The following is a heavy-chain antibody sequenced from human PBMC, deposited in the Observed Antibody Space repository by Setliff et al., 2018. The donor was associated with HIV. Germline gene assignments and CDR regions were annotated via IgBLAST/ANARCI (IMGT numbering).Heavy chain of an antibody. V-gene: IGHV5-51*01. CDR1: GYSFSSYW. J-gene: IGHJ6*02. CDR3: ARLGGICSGGSCTALAYTMDV. CDR2: IYPGDSDT. D-gene: IGHD2-15*01. Sequence: GESLKLSCKGSGYSFSSYWIGWVRQMPGKGLAWMGIIYPGDSDTRYSPSFQGQVTISADKSISTAYLQCSSLKASDTAMYYCARLGGICSGGSCTALAYTMDVWGQGTTVTVSS.